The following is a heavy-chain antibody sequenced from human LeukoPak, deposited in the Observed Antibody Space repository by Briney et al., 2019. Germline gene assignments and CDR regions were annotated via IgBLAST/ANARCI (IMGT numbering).Heavy chain of an antibody. V-gene: IGHV3-53*01. CDR1: GFTVSSSY. CDR2: IYSDGST. D-gene: IGHD7-27*01. Sequence: GGSLRLSCAASGFTVSSSYMDWVRQAPGKGLEWVSVIYSDGSTYYADSVKGRFTISRDNAKNSLYLQMNSLRAEDTAVYYCARDNWGGYYYYYMDVRGKGTTVTVSS. CDR3: ARDNWGGYYYYYMDV. J-gene: IGHJ6*03.